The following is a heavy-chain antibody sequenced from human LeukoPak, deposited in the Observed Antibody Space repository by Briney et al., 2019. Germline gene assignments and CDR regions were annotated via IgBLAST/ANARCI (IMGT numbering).Heavy chain of an antibody. D-gene: IGHD2-2*01. CDR3: ASAVTCSSTSCYGPYYFDY. Sequence: GGSLRLSCAASGFTVSSNYMSWVRQAPGKGLEWVSVIYSGGSTYYADSVKGRFTISRDNSKNTLYLQMNSLRAEDTAVYYCASAVTCSSTSCYGPYYFDYWGQGTPVTVSS. CDR1: GFTVSSNY. CDR2: IYSGGST. V-gene: IGHV3-53*01. J-gene: IGHJ4*02.